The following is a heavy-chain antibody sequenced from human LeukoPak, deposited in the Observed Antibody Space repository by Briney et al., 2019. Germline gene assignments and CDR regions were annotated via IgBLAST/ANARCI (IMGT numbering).Heavy chain of an antibody. CDR2: IIPIFGTA. J-gene: IGHJ4*02. CDR1: GGTFSSYA. Sequence: SVKVSCTASGGTFSSYAISWVRQAPGQGLEWMGGIIPIFGTANYAQKFQGRVTITTDESTSTAYMELSSLRSEDTAVYYCARALVSGYDYDYWGQGTLVTVSS. D-gene: IGHD5-12*01. CDR3: ARALVSGYDYDY. V-gene: IGHV1-69*05.